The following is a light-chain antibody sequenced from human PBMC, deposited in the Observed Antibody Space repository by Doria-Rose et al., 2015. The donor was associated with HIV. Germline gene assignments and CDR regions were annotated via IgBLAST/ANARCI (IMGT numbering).Light chain of an antibody. CDR3: QQYYDTPS. CDR2: WPS. V-gene: IGKV4-1*01. CDR1: QSLLYTSKNY. Sequence: DIQVTQSPESLGMSLGERATLNCKSNQSLLYTSKNYLAWYQQKPGQPPKLLIYWPSTRQPGVPARFSGSGSGTDFTLTISSLEAEDVAVYYCQQYYDTPSFGPGTAVDIK. J-gene: IGKJ3*01.